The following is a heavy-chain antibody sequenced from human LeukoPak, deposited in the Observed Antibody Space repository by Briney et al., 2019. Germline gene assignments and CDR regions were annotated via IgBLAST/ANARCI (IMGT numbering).Heavy chain of an antibody. J-gene: IGHJ6*03. V-gene: IGHV3-9*01. D-gene: IGHD3-3*01. CDR2: ISWNSGSI. Sequence: PGGSLRLSCAASGFTFDDYAMHWVRQAPGKGLEWVSGISWNSGSIGYADSVKGRYTISRDNAKNSPYLQMNSLRAEDTALYYCAKDTCQYYDFWSAPFCYMDVWGKGTTVTVSS. CDR1: GFTFDDYA. CDR3: AKDTCQYYDFWSAPFCYMDV.